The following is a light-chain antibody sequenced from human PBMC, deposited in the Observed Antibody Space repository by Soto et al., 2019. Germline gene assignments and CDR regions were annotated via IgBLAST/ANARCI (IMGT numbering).Light chain of an antibody. CDR2: SAT. CDR3: QQLNSYPYT. CDR1: QGIASF. Sequence: DIQLTQSPSFLAASVGDRVTITCRASQGIASFLAWYQQKPGKAPKLLIYSATTLQTGVSSRFSGSRSGPEFTLTISSLLPEDFATYYCQQLNSYPYTFAQGTKLEIK. V-gene: IGKV1-9*01. J-gene: IGKJ2*01.